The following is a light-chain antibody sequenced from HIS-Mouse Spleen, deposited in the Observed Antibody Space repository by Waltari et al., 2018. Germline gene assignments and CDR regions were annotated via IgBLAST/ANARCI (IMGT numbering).Light chain of an antibody. CDR1: SSDVGSYNL. CDR3: CSYAGSSTLV. J-gene: IGLJ3*02. V-gene: IGLV2-23*01. Sequence: QSALTQPASVSGSPGQSITISCTGTSSDVGSYNLVSWYQPHPGKAPKLMIYEGSKRPSGLSNRCSGSKSGNTASLTIAGLQAEDEADYYCCSYAGSSTLVFGGGTKLTVL. CDR2: EGS.